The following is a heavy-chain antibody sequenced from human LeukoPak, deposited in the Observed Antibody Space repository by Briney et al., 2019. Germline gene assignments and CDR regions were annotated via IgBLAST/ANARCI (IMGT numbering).Heavy chain of an antibody. CDR3: ARSLIPGRWYFDL. D-gene: IGHD3-16*01. J-gene: IGHJ2*01. CDR2: ISTDGSYK. Sequence: QPGKSLRLSCAVSGFTFSSFPFHWVRQAPGKGLEWVAAISTDGSYKYHGDSVKGRFTISRDNPMNTLYLQMNGLRPDDTAVYYCARSLIPGRWYFDLRGRGTLVTVSS. V-gene: IGHV3-30*04. CDR1: GFTFSSFP.